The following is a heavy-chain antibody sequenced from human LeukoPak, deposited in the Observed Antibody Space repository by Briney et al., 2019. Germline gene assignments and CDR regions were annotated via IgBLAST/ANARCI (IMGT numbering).Heavy chain of an antibody. CDR2: ITWDGGST. CDR1: GFTFDDYT. CDR3: VRGNDYSVFDI. Sequence: GGSLRLSRAASGFTFDDYTMHWVRQAPGKGLEWVSLITWDGGSTYYADSVKGRFTISRDNVKNTLYLQMNSLRAEDTAVYYCVRGNDYSVFDIWGQGTMLTVSS. V-gene: IGHV3-43*01. J-gene: IGHJ3*02. D-gene: IGHD4-11*01.